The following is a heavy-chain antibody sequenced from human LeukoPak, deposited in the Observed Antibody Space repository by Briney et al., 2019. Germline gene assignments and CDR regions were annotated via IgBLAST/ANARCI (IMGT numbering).Heavy chain of an antibody. V-gene: IGHV3-48*01. CDR2: ISSSSSTI. CDR3: AKIDLASYYYGSGRDRYWYFDL. Sequence: GGSLRLSCAASGFTFSSYSMNWVRQAPGKGLEWVSYISSSSSTIYYADSVKGRFTISRDNSKNTLYLQMNSLRAEDTAVYYCAKIDLASYYYGSGRDRYWYFDLWGRGSLVTVSS. D-gene: IGHD3-10*01. J-gene: IGHJ2*01. CDR1: GFTFSSYS.